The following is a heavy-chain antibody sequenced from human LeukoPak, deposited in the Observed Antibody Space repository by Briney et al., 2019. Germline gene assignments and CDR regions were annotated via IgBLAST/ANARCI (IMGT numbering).Heavy chain of an antibody. CDR1: GFVFSDYG. V-gene: IGHV3-30*02. CDR2: VRYDGSNE. J-gene: IGHJ4*02. D-gene: IGHD6-6*01. CDR3: ARDYGGYSSSWGPYYYFDY. Sequence: GVSLRLSCAASGFVFSDYGMHWVRQAPGKGLEWVAFVRYDGSNEYYADSVKGRFTISRDNAKNSLYLQMNSLRAEDTAVYYCARDYGGYSSSWGPYYYFDYWGQGTLVTVSS.